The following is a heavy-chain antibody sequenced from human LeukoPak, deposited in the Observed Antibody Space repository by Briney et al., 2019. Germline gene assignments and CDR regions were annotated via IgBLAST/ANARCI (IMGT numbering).Heavy chain of an antibody. CDR3: AKDIDSSSWYYFDC. D-gene: IGHD6-13*01. J-gene: IGHJ4*02. CDR2: ISWNSGRL. V-gene: IGHV3-9*01. CDR1: EFNFHDYA. Sequence: GGSLRLSCVASEFNFHDYAMHWVRQTPGRGVEWVSSISWNSGRLGYAGSVKGRFTIPRDNAKNSLYLEMNSLRAEDTALYFCAKDIDSSSWYYFDCWGQRTLVTVS.